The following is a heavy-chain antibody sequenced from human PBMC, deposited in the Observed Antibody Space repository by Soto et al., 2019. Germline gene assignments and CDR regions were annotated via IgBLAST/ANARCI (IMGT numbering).Heavy chain of an antibody. D-gene: IGHD2-2*01. Sequence: PGESLKISCKGSGYSFTSYWIGWVRQMPGKGLEWMGIIYPGDSDTRYSPSFQGQVTISADKSISTAYLQWSSLKASDTAMYYCARQGYCISTSCSAVDYYGMDVWGQGTTVTVSS. CDR1: GYSFTSYW. CDR2: IYPGDSDT. CDR3: ARQGYCISTSCSAVDYYGMDV. V-gene: IGHV5-51*01. J-gene: IGHJ6*02.